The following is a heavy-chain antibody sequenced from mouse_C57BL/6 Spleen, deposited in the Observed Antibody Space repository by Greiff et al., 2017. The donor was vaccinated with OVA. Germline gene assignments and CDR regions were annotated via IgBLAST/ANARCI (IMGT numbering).Heavy chain of an antibody. J-gene: IGHJ4*01. V-gene: IGHV1-64*01. D-gene: IGHD2-4*01. CDR1: GYTFTSYW. CDR3: ARRDYGNYAMDN. Sequence: QVQLQQPGAELVKPGASVKLSCKASGYTFTSYWMHWVKQRPGQGLEWIGMIHPNSGSTNYNEKFKSKATLTVDKSSSTAYMPLSSLTSADSAVYYCARRDYGNYAMDNCGQGTSVTVSS. CDR2: IHPNSGST.